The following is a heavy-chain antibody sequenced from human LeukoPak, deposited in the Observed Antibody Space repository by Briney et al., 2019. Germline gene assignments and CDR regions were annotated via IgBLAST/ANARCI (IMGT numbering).Heavy chain of an antibody. D-gene: IGHD6-19*01. Sequence: ASVKVSCKASGYTFTSYDINWVRQATGQGLEWMGWISAYNGNTNYAQKLQGRVTMTTDTSTSTAYMELRSLRSDDTAVYYCARVGNSGWTPWYYYGMDVWGQGTTVTVSS. V-gene: IGHV1-18*01. CDR2: ISAYNGNT. CDR3: ARVGNSGWTPWYYYGMDV. CDR1: GYTFTSYD. J-gene: IGHJ6*02.